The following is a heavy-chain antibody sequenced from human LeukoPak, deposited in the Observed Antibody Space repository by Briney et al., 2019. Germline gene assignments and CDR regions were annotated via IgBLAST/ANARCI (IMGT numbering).Heavy chain of an antibody. V-gene: IGHV3-30*02. CDR1: GFTFSSYS. CDR2: IRSDSSYK. Sequence: GGSLRLSCAASGFTFSSYSMHWVRQAPGKGLEWVTFIRSDSSYKYYADSVKGRFTTSRDNSKSTLDLQMNSLRPEDTALYYCARDRGVSGNYYDYWGQGTLVTVSS. D-gene: IGHD3-10*01. J-gene: IGHJ4*02. CDR3: ARDRGVSGNYYDY.